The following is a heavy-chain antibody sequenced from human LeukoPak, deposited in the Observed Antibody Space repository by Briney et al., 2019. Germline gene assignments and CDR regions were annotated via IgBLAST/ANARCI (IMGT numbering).Heavy chain of an antibody. CDR2: IYYSGST. CDR3: VAYDSSGYLWGNDAFDI. V-gene: IGHV4-39*01. J-gene: IGHJ3*02. CDR1: GGSISNSSYY. D-gene: IGHD3-22*01. Sequence: PSETLSLTCTVSGGSISNSSYYWGWIRQPPGKGLEWIGSIYYSGSTYYNPSLKSRVTISVDTSKNQFSLKLSSVTAADTAVYYCVAYDSSGYLWGNDAFDIWGQGTMVTVSS.